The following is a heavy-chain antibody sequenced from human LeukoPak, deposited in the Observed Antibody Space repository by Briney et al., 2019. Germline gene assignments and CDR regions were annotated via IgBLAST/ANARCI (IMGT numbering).Heavy chain of an antibody. J-gene: IGHJ1*01. CDR2: ISYDGST. V-gene: IGHV4-31*03. Sequence: SETLSLTCTVSGGSIDIDGYYWSWIRQPPGQGLEWIGYISYDGSTFYTPTLESRVSISRDTSKNQFSLTLTSVTAADTAIYYCAREPRNLFXLAEVWGQGTLVAVSS. CDR1: GGSIDIDGYY. CDR3: AREPRNLFXLAEV.